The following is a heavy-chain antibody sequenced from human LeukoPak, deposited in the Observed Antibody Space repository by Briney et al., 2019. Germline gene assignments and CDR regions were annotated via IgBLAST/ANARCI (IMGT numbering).Heavy chain of an antibody. CDR2: ISDDGGDK. D-gene: IGHD6-13*01. CDR1: GFTFRSCG. V-gene: IGHV3-30*18. Sequence: PGGSRRLSCAASGFTFRSCGMHWVRQAPGKGLEWVAVISDDGGDKYYADSVKGRFTISRDNSRNTLFLQMNSLRVEDTAVYYCAKDVDIAAAAYYFDYWGQGTLVTVSS. J-gene: IGHJ4*02. CDR3: AKDVDIAAAAYYFDY.